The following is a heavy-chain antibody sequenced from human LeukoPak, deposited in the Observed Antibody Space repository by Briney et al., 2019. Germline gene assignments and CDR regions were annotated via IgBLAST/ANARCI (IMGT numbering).Heavy chain of an antibody. CDR3: ARTSGATLDY. J-gene: IGHJ4*02. Sequence: SETLSLTCTVSGGSISSYYWSWIRQPPRKGLEWIGYIYYSGSTNYNPSLKSRVTISVDTSKNQFSLKLSSVTAADTAVYYCARTSGATLDYWGQGTLVTVSS. D-gene: IGHD1-26*01. V-gene: IGHV4-59*01. CDR1: GGSISSYY. CDR2: IYYSGST.